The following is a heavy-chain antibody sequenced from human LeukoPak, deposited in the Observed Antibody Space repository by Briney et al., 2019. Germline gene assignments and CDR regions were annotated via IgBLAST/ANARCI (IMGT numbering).Heavy chain of an antibody. V-gene: IGHV3-30-3*01. CDR2: TSSDLNVK. J-gene: IGHJ4*02. CDR1: GFTFRNYV. Sequence: GGSLRLSCAASGFTFRNYVIHWVRQAPGKGLEWVSVTSSDLNVKLYADSVKGRFTISRDNSRSTLYLQMNSLRPEDTAIYYCAREGYYGSGSPPSLYFDYWGQGTLVTVSS. CDR3: AREGYYGSGSPPSLYFDY. D-gene: IGHD3-10*01.